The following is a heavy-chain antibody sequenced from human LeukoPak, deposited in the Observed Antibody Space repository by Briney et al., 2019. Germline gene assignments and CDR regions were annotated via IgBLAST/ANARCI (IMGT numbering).Heavy chain of an antibody. Sequence: GGSLRLSCAASGFILSTHGMHWVRQAPGKGLEWVAGMWYDGSREDYADSVKGRFTISRDMSKNTLNLQMSSLRVEDTAMFYCARDLSFGSLDFRGQGTLVTVSS. V-gene: IGHV3-33*01. J-gene: IGHJ4*02. D-gene: IGHD1-26*01. CDR3: ARDLSFGSLDF. CDR1: GFILSTHG. CDR2: MWYDGSRE.